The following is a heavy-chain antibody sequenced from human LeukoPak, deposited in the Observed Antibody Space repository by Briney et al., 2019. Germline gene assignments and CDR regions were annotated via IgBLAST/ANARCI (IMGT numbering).Heavy chain of an antibody. D-gene: IGHD3-10*01. CDR1: GGTFSSYA. CDR2: IIPIFGTA. V-gene: IGHV1-69*13. CDR3: ASSTRPTMVRGVTPMWYYYYGMDV. J-gene: IGHJ6*04. Sequence: SVKVSCKASGGTFSSYAISWVRQAPGQGLEWMGGIIPIFGTANYAQKFQGRVTITADESTSTAYMELSSLRSEDTAVYYCASSTRPTMVRGVTPMWYYYYGMDVWSKGTTVTVSS.